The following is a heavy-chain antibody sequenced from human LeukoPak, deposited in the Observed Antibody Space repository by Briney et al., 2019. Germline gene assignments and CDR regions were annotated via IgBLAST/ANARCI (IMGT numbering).Heavy chain of an antibody. CDR2: MYSGGTT. D-gene: IGHD3-22*01. V-gene: IGHV3-53*01. J-gene: IGHJ6*02. Sequence: GGSLRLSCAASGFTVSGNYMNWVRQAPGKGLELVSVMYSGGTTHYADSVKGRFTISRDNSKNTLYLQMNSLRADDTAVYYCARWPDYFDTSRYYYGMDVWGQGTTVTVSS. CDR1: GFTVSGNY. CDR3: ARWPDYFDTSRYYYGMDV.